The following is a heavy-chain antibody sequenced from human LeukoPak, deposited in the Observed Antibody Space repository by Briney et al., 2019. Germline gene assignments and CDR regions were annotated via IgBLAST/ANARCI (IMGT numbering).Heavy chain of an antibody. CDR3: ARGPPLAYCGGDCYSAGINWFDP. CDR2: INPNSGGT. CDR1: GYTFTGYY. Sequence: ASVKVSCKASGYTFTGYYMHWVRQAPGQGLEWMGWINPNSGGTNYAQKFQGWVTMTRDTSISPAYMELSRLRSHDPAVYYCARGPPLAYCGGDCYSAGINWFDPWGQGTLVTVSS. D-gene: IGHD2-21*02. V-gene: IGHV1-2*04. J-gene: IGHJ5*02.